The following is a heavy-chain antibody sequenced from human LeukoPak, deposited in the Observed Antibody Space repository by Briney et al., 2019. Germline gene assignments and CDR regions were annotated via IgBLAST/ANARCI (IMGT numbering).Heavy chain of an antibody. J-gene: IGHJ4*02. CDR1: GGSISSSSYY. CDR3: ARGRPYSSSFFDY. V-gene: IGHV4-39*07. Sequence: SETLSLTCTVSGGSISSSSYYWGWIRQPPGKGLEWIGSIYYSGSTYYNPSLKSRVTISVDTSKNQFSLKLSSVTAADTAVYYCARGRPYSSSFFDYWGQGTLVTVSS. D-gene: IGHD6-13*01. CDR2: IYYSGST.